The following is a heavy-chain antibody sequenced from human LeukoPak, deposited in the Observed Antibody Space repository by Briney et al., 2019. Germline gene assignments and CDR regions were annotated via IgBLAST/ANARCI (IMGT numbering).Heavy chain of an antibody. Sequence: SETLSLTCTVSGGSISTYYWNWIRQPAGKGLEWIGRIYASGSTNYNPSLKSRVTMSVDTSKNQFSLELTSVTAADTAVYYCARGGIRGVDYWGQGTLVTVSS. V-gene: IGHV4-4*07. D-gene: IGHD3-10*01. CDR3: ARGGIRGVDY. J-gene: IGHJ4*02. CDR1: GGSISTYY. CDR2: IYASGST.